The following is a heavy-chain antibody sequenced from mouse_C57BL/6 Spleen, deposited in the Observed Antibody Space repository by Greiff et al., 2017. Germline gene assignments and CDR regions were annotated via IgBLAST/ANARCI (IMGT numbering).Heavy chain of an antibody. D-gene: IGHD2-2*01. CDR2: IDPEDGET. J-gene: IGHJ3*01. CDR1: GFNIKDYY. V-gene: IGHV14-2*01. CDR3: ARGGSTMVTTTGFAY. Sequence: VQLKESGAELVKPGASVKLSCTASGFNIKDYYMHWVKQRTEQGLEWIGRIDPEDGETKYAPKFQGKATITADTSSNTAYLQLSSLTSEDTAVYYCARGGSTMVTTTGFAYWGQGTLVTVSA.